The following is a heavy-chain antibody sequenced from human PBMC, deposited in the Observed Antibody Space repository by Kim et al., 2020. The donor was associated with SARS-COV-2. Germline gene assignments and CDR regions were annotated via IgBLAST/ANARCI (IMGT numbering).Heavy chain of an antibody. CDR2: IKSKTDGGTT. CDR3: TTNLIRRGANWFDP. Sequence: GGSLRLSCAASGFTFSNAWMSWVRQAPGKGLEWVGRIKSKTDGGTTDYAAPVKGRFTISRDDSKNTLYLQMNSLKTEDTAVYYCTTNLIRRGANWFDPWGQGTLVTVSS. D-gene: IGHD3-10*01. V-gene: IGHV3-15*01. J-gene: IGHJ5*02. CDR1: GFTFSNAW.